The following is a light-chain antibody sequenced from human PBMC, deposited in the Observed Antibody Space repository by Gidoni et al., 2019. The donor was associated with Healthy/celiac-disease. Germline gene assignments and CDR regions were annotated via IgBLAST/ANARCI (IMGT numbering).Light chain of an antibody. Sequence: DLKLTQSPSSLSASVGDRVTITCRASQSISSYLNWYQQKPGKAPKLLIYAASSLQSGVPSRFSGSGSGTDFTLTISSLQPEDFATYYCQQSYSTPPFTFGPGTKVDIK. V-gene: IGKV1-39*01. J-gene: IGKJ3*01. CDR3: QQSYSTPPFT. CDR2: AAS. CDR1: QSISSY.